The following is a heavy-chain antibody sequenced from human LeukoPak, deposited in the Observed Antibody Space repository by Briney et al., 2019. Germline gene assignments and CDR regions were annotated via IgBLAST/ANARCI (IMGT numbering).Heavy chain of an antibody. J-gene: IGHJ6*03. Sequence: SETLSLTCTVSGGSISSYYWSWIRQPPGKGLEWIGYIYYSGSTNYNPSLKSRVTISVDTSKNQFSLKLSSVTAADTAVYYCARVRSYEPHYYYTDVWGKGAAVTVSS. CDR1: GGSISSYY. D-gene: IGHD1-26*01. V-gene: IGHV4-59*01. CDR3: ARVRSYEPHYYYTDV. CDR2: IYYSGST.